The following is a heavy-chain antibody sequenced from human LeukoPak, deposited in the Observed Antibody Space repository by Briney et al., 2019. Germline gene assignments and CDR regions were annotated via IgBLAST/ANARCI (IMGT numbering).Heavy chain of an antibody. CDR3: ARRVVSGSDAFDI. CDR2: ISSSSSYI. CDR1: GFTFSSYS. V-gene: IGHV3-21*01. D-gene: IGHD2-15*01. Sequence: GGSLRLSCAASGFTFSSYSMNWVRLAPGKGLEWVSSISSSSSYIYYADSVKGRFTISRDNAKNSLYLQMNSLRAEDTAVYYCARRVVSGSDAFDIWGQVTMVTVSS. J-gene: IGHJ3*02.